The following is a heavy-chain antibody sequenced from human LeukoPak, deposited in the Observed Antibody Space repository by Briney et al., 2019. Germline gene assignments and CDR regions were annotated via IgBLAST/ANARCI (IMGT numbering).Heavy chain of an antibody. CDR2: INHSGNT. V-gene: IGHV4-34*01. D-gene: IGHD3-16*01. CDR3: ATDLGGGGK. Sequence: SETLSLTCAVYGGSFSGYYWSWIRQPPGKGLEWIGEINHSGNTNYNPSLKSRVTISVDKSKNHFSLRLNSVTAADTAVYYCATDLGGGGKWGQGTLVTVSS. CDR1: GGSFSGYY. J-gene: IGHJ4*02.